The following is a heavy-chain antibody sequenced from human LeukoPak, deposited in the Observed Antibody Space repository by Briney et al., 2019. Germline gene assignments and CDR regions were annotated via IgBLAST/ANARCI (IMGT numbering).Heavy chain of an antibody. J-gene: IGHJ4*02. V-gene: IGHV4-39*01. Sequence: SETLSLTCTVSGGSISSSSYLWGWIRQPPGKGLEWIGSIYYSGSTYYNPSLKSRVTISVDTSNNQFSLKLSSVTAADTAVYYCVRLPEYYDYVWGSYRQTYFDYWGQGTLVTVSS. CDR3: VRLPEYYDYVWGSYRQTYFDY. CDR2: IYYSGST. D-gene: IGHD3-16*02. CDR1: GGSISSSSYL.